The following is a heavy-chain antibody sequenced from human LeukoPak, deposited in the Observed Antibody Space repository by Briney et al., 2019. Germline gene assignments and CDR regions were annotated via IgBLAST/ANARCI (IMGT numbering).Heavy chain of an antibody. Sequence: ASVKVSCKASGGTFSSYAISWVRQAPGQGLEWMGGIIPIFGTANYAQKFQGRVTITADKSTSTAYMELRSLRSDDTAVYYCARDGSGGVIGGDTWGQGTLVTVSS. CDR2: IIPIFGTA. D-gene: IGHD2-8*02. CDR3: ARDGSGGVIGGDT. J-gene: IGHJ4*02. V-gene: IGHV1-69*06. CDR1: GGTFSSYA.